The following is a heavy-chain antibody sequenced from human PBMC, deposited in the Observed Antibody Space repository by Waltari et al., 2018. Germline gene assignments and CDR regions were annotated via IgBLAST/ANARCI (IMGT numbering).Heavy chain of an antibody. Sequence: QVLLQQSGRGLVKPSXTLSLTCAISXDSVSXDTGGXNWIRQSPSRGLEWLGRAYYRSKWFTXYAESVKSRMTIXPDXNKXXXSXQLNSVTPXXTAVXYCARGIGDGXQWLLDYXGQGTLVTVXS. CDR3: ARGIGDGXQWLLDY. D-gene: IGHD6-19*01. J-gene: IGHJ4*02. CDR1: XDSVSXDTGG. CDR2: AYYRSKWFT. V-gene: IGHV6-1*01.